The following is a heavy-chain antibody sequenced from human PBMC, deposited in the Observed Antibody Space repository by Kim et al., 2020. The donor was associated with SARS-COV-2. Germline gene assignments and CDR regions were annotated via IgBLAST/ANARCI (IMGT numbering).Heavy chain of an antibody. CDR1: GGSISSSSYY. J-gene: IGHJ4*02. D-gene: IGHD6-13*01. Sequence: SETLSLTCTVSGGSISSSSYYWGWIRQPPGKGLEWIGSIYYSGSTYYNPSLKSRVTISVDTSKNQFSLKLSSVTAADTAVYYCARQDSSSWYGADYWGQG. V-gene: IGHV4-39*01. CDR3: ARQDSSSWYGADY. CDR2: IYYSGST.